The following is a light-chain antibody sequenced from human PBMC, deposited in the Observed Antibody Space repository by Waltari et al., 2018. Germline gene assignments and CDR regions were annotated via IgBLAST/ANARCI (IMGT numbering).Light chain of an antibody. CDR1: SGHSSYA. CDR2: LNSDGSH. CDR3: QTWGTGVWV. Sequence: QLVLTQSPSASASLGASVKLTCTLSSGHSSYAIAWHQPQPEKDPRYLLGLNSDGSHSKGEGCPSRFSGSNYGAERCLTSSCLQSEEEADYYCQTWGTGVWVFGGETKLTVL. V-gene: IGLV4-69*01. J-gene: IGLJ3*02.